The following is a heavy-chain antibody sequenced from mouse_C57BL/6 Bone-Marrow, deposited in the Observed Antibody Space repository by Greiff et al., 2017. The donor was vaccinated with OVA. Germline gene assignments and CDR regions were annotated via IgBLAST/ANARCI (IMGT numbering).Heavy chain of an antibody. CDR1: GYTFTSYT. CDR3: ASNYRAWFAY. J-gene: IGHJ3*01. CDR2: INPSSGYT. V-gene: IGHV1-4*01. D-gene: IGHD2-1*01. Sequence: QVQLQQSGAELARPGASVKMSCKASGYTFTSYTMHWVKPRPGQGLEWIGYINPSSGYTKYNQKFKDKATLTADKSSSTAYMQLSSLTSEDSAVYYCASNYRAWFAYWGQGTLVTVSA.